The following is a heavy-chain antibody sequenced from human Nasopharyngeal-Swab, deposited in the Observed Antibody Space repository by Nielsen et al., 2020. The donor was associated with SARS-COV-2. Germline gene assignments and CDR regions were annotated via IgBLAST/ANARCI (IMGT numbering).Heavy chain of an antibody. CDR2: IYPGDSNT. CDR1: GYSFTTYW. J-gene: IGHJ6*02. V-gene: IGHV5-51*01. Sequence: GSLRLSCKGSGYSFTTYWIGWVRQMPGKGLEWMEIIYPGDSNTRYSPSFQGQVTISVDKYSSTAYLQWSSLKASDTAIYYCARPMRPMGHYYFGMDVWGQGTTVTVSS. D-gene: IGHD1-26*01. CDR3: ARPMRPMGHYYFGMDV.